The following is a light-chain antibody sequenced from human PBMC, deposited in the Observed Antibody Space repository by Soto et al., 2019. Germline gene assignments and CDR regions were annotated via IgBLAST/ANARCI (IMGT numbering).Light chain of an antibody. V-gene: IGKV3D-20*01. CDR1: QSVSSSY. Sequence: EIVLTQSPATLSLSPGERAPLSCGASQSVSSSYLAWYQQKPGLAPRLLIYTTSTRASGVPARFSGSGSGTEFTLTINSLQTEDFGLYYCQQYNSWPRTFGQGTKVDIK. CDR3: QQYNSWPRT. J-gene: IGKJ1*01. CDR2: TTS.